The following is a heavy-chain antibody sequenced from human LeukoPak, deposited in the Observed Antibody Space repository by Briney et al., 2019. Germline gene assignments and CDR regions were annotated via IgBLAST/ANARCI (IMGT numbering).Heavy chain of an antibody. CDR3: AQSRITGTTDWFDP. CDR2: IDPSDSYT. D-gene: IGHD1-7*01. V-gene: IGHV5-10-1*01. CDR1: GYRFTSYW. Sequence: GEPLPISCQGSGYRFTSYWISWARPMPGKGLEWMGRIDPSDSYTNYSPSFQGHVTISADKSISTAYLQWSSLKASDNAMYYCAQSRITGTTDWFDPWGQGALVTVSS. J-gene: IGHJ5*02.